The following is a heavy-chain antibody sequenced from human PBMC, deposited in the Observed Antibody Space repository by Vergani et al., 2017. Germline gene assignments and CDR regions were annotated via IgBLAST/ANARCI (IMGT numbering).Heavy chain of an antibody. V-gene: IGHV3-66*02. CDR2: IYLGGTT. D-gene: IGHD3-10*01. CDR3: ARDPENYGSGSPRLNF. Sequence: EVQLVESGGGLVQPGGSLRLSCAASGFMFSNYWMSWVRQAPGRGLEWVSVIYLGGTTFYADSVEGRFTISRDDSKNTLYLQMDSLRTEDTAVYYCARDPENYGSGSPRLNFWGQGTLVIVSS. CDR1: GFMFSNYW. J-gene: IGHJ4*02.